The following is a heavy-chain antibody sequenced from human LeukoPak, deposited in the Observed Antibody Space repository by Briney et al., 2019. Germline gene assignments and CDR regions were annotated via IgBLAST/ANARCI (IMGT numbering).Heavy chain of an antibody. Sequence: SETLSLTCTVSGGSISSYYWSWIRQPPGKGLEWSGYIYYSGSTKYNPSLKSRVTISVDTSKNQFSLKLSSVTAADTAVYYCARDLGDGRGYSIDYWGQGTLVTVSS. D-gene: IGHD3-22*01. V-gene: IGHV4-59*01. CDR3: ARDLGDGRGYSIDY. J-gene: IGHJ4*02. CDR2: IYYSGST. CDR1: GGSISSYY.